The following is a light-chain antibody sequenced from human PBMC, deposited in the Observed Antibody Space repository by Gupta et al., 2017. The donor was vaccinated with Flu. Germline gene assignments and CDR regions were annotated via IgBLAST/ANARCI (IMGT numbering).Light chain of an antibody. CDR1: YSNIGNTY. CDR2: DNN. V-gene: IGLV1-51*01. J-gene: IGLJ3*02. CDR3: GTWDSSLGDVV. Sequence: QSVLTQPPSVSATPGEKVIISCSGSYSNIGNTYVSWYQRLPGAAPKLLIFDNNKRPSGIPDRFSGAKSGTSATLGITGLQTGDEADYYCGTWDSSLGDVVSGGGTKLTVL.